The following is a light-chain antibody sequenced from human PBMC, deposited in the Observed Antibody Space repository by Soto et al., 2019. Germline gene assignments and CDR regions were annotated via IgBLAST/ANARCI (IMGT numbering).Light chain of an antibody. CDR3: QQYDTWVS. V-gene: IGKV3-15*01. Sequence: EILMTQSPATLSVSPGETVTLSCRASQSVSTNLAWYQQKPGRTPTLLIFGASTRAYDVPARFSGSGSGTVFPLTIGSLRSEDFAVYYCQQYDTWVSFGGGTTVELK. CDR1: QSVSTN. CDR2: GAS. J-gene: IGKJ4*01.